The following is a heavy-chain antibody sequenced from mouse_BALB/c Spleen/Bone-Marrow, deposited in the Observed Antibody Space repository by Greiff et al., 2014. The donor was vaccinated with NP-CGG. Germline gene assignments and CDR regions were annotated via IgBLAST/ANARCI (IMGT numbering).Heavy chain of an antibody. CDR2: IVPSTAYS. CDR3: ARGGNDDGCDGHFDY. CDR1: GYSFTSYT. V-gene: IGHV1-4*01. D-gene: IGHD2-3*01. Sequence: QVQLKESGAELARPGASVRMSCKASGYSFTSYTIHWLKQRPGKGLEWIAYIVPSTAYSNYNQKFKGRATLTADKSSSTASMQLSSSEAEDSEVCECARGGNDDGCDGHFDYWGPGTTLTVSS. J-gene: IGHJ2*01.